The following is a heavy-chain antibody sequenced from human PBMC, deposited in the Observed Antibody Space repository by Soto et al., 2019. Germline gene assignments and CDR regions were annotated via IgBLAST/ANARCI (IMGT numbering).Heavy chain of an antibody. V-gene: IGHV4-34*01. CDR1: GGSFSGYY. J-gene: IGHJ4*02. Sequence: SETLSLTCAVYGGSFSGYYWSWIRQSPGKGLEWIGEINHGGSTNYNPSLKSRVTISVDKSKNQFSLKLSPVTAADTAVYYCARRQLRRGFDYWGQGTLVTVSS. CDR3: ARRQLRRGFDY. CDR2: INHGGST.